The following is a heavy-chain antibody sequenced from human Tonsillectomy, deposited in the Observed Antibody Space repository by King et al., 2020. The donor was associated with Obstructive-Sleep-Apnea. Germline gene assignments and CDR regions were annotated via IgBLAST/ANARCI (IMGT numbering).Heavy chain of an antibody. CDR3: ARVPYYYDSSGSYDAFDI. CDR1: GFTFSSYS. V-gene: IGHV3-21*01. J-gene: IGHJ3*02. Sequence: VQLVESGGGLVKPGGSLRLSCAASGFTFSSYSMNWVRQAPGKGLEWVSSISSSSRYIYYADSVKGRFTISRDNAKTSLYLQMNSRRAEDTAVYYCARVPYYYDSSGSYDAFDIWGQGTMVTVSS. CDR2: ISSSSRYI. D-gene: IGHD3-22*01.